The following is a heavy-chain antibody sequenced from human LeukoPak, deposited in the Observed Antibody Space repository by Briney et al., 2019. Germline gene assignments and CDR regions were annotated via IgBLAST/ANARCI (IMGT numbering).Heavy chain of an antibody. CDR3: ARASPNGSFDL. D-gene: IGHD1-1*01. Sequence: SASLSLMRTAASVSISSYYWSWIRQPPGKWLGWAGYIYYSGSTNYNTFHKSRVTIAVDTTKNHFSLKLSSLTTEDTAVYYCARASPNGSFDLWCCG. CDR1: SVSISSYY. J-gene: IGHJ2*01. CDR2: IYYSGST. V-gene: IGHV4-59*01.